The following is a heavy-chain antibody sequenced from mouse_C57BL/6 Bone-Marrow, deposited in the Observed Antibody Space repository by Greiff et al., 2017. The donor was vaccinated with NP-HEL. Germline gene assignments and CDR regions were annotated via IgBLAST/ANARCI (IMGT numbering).Heavy chain of an antibody. V-gene: IGHV1-19*01. D-gene: IGHD2-4*01. Sequence: EVQLQQSGPVLVKPGASVKMSCKASGYTFTDYYMNWVKQSHGKSLEWIGVINPYNGGTSYNQKFKGKATLTVDKSSSTAYMELNSLTSEDSAVYYCARCGRLRLAWFAYWGQGTLVTVSA. J-gene: IGHJ3*01. CDR2: INPYNGGT. CDR1: GYTFTDYY. CDR3: ARCGRLRLAWFAY.